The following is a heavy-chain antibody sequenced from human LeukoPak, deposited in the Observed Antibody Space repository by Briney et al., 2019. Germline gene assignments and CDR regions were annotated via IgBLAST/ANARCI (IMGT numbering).Heavy chain of an antibody. D-gene: IGHD5-12*01. Sequence: GRSLRLSCAASGFTFSTYAMHWVRQAPGKGLEWVAVISYDGSNKYYADSVKGRFTISRDNSKNTLYPQMNSLRAEDTAVYYCARRKEELRDGGYVGGALGYWGQGTLVTVSS. CDR1: GFTFSTYA. CDR2: ISYDGSNK. V-gene: IGHV3-30-3*01. J-gene: IGHJ4*02. CDR3: ARRKEELRDGGYVGGALGY.